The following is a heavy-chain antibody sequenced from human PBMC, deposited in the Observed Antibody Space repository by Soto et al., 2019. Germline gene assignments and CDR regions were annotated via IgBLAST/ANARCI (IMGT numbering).Heavy chain of an antibody. CDR3: ARNISAHFDS. V-gene: IGHV4-38-2*01. D-gene: IGHD3-9*01. CDR2: VYYSGST. Sequence: SETLSLTCAVSGYSISNGDYWGWIRQAPGKGLEWIGSVYYSGSTHYEPSLRGRIAISVDTLKNQFSLRLTSVTAADTAMYFCARNISAHFDSWGQGIPVTVSS. J-gene: IGHJ4*02. CDR1: GYSISNGDY.